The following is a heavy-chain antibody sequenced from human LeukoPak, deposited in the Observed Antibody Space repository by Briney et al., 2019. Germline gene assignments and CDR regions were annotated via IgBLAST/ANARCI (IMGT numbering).Heavy chain of an antibody. Sequence: GGSLRLSCAASGFTFSRHWMEWVRQAPGKGLEWVASIKEDESTIYYVDSVKGRFTISRDNAKNSLYLQMNSLRAEDTAIHYCVRDGCSGWCHDSWGQGTLVTVSS. CDR3: VRDGCSGWCHDS. CDR2: IKEDESTI. J-gene: IGHJ4*02. CDR1: GFTFSRHW. D-gene: IGHD6-19*01. V-gene: IGHV3-7*01.